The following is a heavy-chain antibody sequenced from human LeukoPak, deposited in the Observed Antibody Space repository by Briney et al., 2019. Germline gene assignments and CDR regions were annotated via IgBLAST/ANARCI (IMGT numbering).Heavy chain of an antibody. Sequence: GGSLRLSCAASGFIFSSYGMHWVRQAPGKGLEYVSAISSNGGSTYYANSVKGRFTISRDNSKNTLYLQMGSLRAEDMAVYYCARDQSARRYYYYYYGMDVWGQGTTVTVS. J-gene: IGHJ6*02. V-gene: IGHV3-64*01. CDR1: GFIFSSYG. CDR2: ISSNGGST. CDR3: ARDQSARRYYYYYYGMDV.